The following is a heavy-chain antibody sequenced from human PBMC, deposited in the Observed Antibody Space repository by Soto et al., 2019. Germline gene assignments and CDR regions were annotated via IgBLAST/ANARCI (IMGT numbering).Heavy chain of an antibody. Sequence: SETLSLTCAVSGGSISSGGYSWIWIRQPPGKGLEWIGYIYHSGSTYYNPSLKSRVTISVGRSKNQFSLKLSSVTAAGTALYSCAREVGTPFDYWGQGTLVTVSS. CDR1: GGSISSGGYS. V-gene: IGHV4-30-2*01. J-gene: IGHJ4*02. CDR3: AREVGTPFDY. CDR2: IYHSGST. D-gene: IGHD1-7*01.